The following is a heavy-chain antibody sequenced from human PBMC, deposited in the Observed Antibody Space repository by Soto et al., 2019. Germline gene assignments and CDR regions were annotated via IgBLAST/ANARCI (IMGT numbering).Heavy chain of an antibody. CDR2: ISYDGSNK. D-gene: IGHD1-20*01. J-gene: IGHJ6*02. V-gene: IGHV3-30-3*01. CDR3: ARGLNNWNDRYYYYGMDV. Sequence: LRLSCAASGFTFSSYAMHWVRQAPGKGLEWVAVISYDGSNKYYADSVKGRFTISRDNSKNTLYLQMNSLRAEDTAVYYRARGLNNWNDRYYYYGMDVWGQGTTVTVSS. CDR1: GFTFSSYA.